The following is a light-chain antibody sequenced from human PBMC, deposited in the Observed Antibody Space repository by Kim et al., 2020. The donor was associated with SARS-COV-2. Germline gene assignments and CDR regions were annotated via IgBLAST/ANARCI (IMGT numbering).Light chain of an antibody. CDR3: QQRSSWPMT. V-gene: IGKV3-11*01. CDR2: EAS. CDR1: QGVSGH. Sequence: LSPGERATLSCRASQGVSGHLAWYQQKPGQPPRLLIYEASNRATGIPARFSGSGSGTDFTLTISSLEAEDFAVYYCQQRSSWPMTFGQGTRLEIK. J-gene: IGKJ5*01.